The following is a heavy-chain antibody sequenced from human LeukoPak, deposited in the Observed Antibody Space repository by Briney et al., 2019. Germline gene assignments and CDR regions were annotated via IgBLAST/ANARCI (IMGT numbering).Heavy chain of an antibody. CDR3: ARDDVVNTFWGVAPLVY. CDR1: GFTVSSNY. D-gene: IGHD3-16*01. V-gene: IGHV3-53*01. Sequence: GGSLRLSCAASGFTVSSNYMSWVRQAPGKGLEWVSVIYSGGSTYYADSVKGRFTISSDNSKNTPYLQMNSLRAEDTAVYYCARDDVVNTFWGVAPLVYWGQGTLVTVSS. J-gene: IGHJ4*02. CDR2: IYSGGST.